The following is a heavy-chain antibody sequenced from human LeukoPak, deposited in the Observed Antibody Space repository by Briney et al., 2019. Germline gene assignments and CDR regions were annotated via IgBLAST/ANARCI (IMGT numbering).Heavy chain of an antibody. J-gene: IGHJ4*02. D-gene: IGHD3-9*01. CDR2: TNPNSGGT. Sequence: ASVKVSCKASGYTFTGYYMHWVRQAPGQGLEWMGWTNPNSGGTNYAQKFQGRVTMTRDTSITTAYIEMSRLRSDDTALYYCARSPHILTGENFDYWGQGTLVTVSS. CDR1: GYTFTGYY. V-gene: IGHV1-2*02. CDR3: ARSPHILTGENFDY.